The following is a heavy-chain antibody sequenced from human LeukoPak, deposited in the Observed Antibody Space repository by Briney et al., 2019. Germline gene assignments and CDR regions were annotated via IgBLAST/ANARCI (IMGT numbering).Heavy chain of an antibody. CDR2: INHSGST. Sequence: SETLCLTCAVYGGSFSGYYWSWIRQPPGKGLEWIGEINHSGSTNYNPSLKSRVTISVDTSKNQFSLKLSSVTAADTAVYYCARGGYSYGYFDYWGQGTLVTVSS. V-gene: IGHV4-34*01. J-gene: IGHJ4*02. CDR3: ARGGYSYGYFDY. D-gene: IGHD5-18*01. CDR1: GGSFSGYY.